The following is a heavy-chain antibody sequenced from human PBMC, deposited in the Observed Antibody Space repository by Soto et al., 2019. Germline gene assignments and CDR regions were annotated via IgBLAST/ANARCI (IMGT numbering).Heavy chain of an antibody. CDR3: ASRRRGYSYGYLDY. D-gene: IGHD5-18*01. V-gene: IGHV4-61*01. CDR2: IYYSGST. Sequence: SETLSLTCTVSGGSVSSGTYYWSWIRQPPGKGLEWIGYIYYSGSTNYNPSLKSRVTISVDTSKNQFSLKLSSVTAADTAVYYCASRRRGYSYGYLDYWGQGTLVTVSS. CDR1: GGSVSSGTYY. J-gene: IGHJ4*02.